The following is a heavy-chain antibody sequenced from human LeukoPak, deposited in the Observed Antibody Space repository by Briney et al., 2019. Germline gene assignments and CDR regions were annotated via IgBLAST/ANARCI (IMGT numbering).Heavy chain of an antibody. V-gene: IGHV4-39*01. CDR1: GGSISSSSYY. J-gene: IGHJ5*02. CDR3: ARRGYCSSTSCYEYWLDP. Sequence: PSETLSLTCTVSGGSISSSSYYWGWIRQPPGKGLEWIEIIYYSGSTYYNPSLKSRLTISVDTSKNQFSLKLSSVTATDTAVYYCARRGYCSSTSCYEYWLDPWGQGTLVTVSS. D-gene: IGHD2-2*01. CDR2: IYYSGST.